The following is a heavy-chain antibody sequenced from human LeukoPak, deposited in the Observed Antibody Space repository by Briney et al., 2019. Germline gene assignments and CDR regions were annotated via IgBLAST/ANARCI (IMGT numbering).Heavy chain of an antibody. J-gene: IGHJ4*02. CDR1: GGSISSSSYY. CDR3: AGQARDLAAAGSADY. CDR2: IYYSGST. D-gene: IGHD6-13*01. V-gene: IGHV4-39*01. Sequence: SETLSLTCTVSGGSISSSSYYWGWIRQPPGKGLEWIGSIYYSGSTYYNPSLKSRVTISVDTSKNQFSLKLSSVTAADTAVYYCAGQARDLAAAGSADYWGQGTLVTVSS.